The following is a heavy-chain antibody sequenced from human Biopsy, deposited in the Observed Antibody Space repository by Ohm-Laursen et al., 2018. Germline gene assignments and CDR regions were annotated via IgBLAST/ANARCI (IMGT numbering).Heavy chain of an antibody. Sequence: SQTLSLTCVVSGGSIGSFFWSWIRQPPGKGLEWIGYIYYSGSTNYNPSLRSRVTISVDRSKNQFSLELGSVTAADTAVYYCARVGAGAPSIDYFDYWGQGALVTVSS. CDR2: IYYSGST. J-gene: IGHJ4*02. V-gene: IGHV4-59*01. CDR1: GGSIGSFF. CDR3: ARVGAGAPSIDYFDY. D-gene: IGHD1-26*01.